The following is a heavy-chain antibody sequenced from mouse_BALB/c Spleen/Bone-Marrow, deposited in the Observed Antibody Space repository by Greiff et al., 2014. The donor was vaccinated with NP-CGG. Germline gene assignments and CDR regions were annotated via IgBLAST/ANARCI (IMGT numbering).Heavy chain of an antibody. D-gene: IGHD1-1*01. J-gene: IGHJ1*01. Sequence: QVQLQQSGAEMVKPGASVKLSCKASCYRFPRYYMYWVEQRPGQGLEWIGEINPSNGGTNFNEKFKSKATLTVDKSSSTAYMQFSSLTSEDSAVYYCTRSNYGYWYFDVWGAGTTVTVSS. V-gene: IGHV1S16*01. CDR2: INPSNGGT. CDR3: TRSNYGYWYFDV. CDR1: CYRFPRYY.